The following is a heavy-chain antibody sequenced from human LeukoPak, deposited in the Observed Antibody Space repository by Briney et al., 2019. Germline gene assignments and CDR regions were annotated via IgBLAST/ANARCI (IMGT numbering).Heavy chain of an antibody. CDR3: ARSRLYYYNSSGYFDAFDI. V-gene: IGHV2-70*11. CDR2: IDWDDDK. CDR1: GFSLSTSGMC. J-gene: IGHJ3*02. Sequence: SGPTLVNPTQTLTLTCTLSGFSLSTSGMCVSWIRQPPGKALEWLARIDWDDDKYYSTSLKTRLTISKDTSKNQVVLTMTNMDPVDTATYYCARSRLYYYNSSGYFDAFDIWGQGTMVTASS. D-gene: IGHD3-22*01.